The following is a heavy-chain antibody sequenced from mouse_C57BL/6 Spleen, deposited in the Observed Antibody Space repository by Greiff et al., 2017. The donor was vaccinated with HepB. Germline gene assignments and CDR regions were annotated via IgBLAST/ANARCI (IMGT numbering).Heavy chain of an antibody. Sequence: DVKLQESGPGLVKPSQSLSLTCSVTGYSITSGYYWNWIRQFPGNKLEWMGYISYDGSNNYNPSLKNRISITRDTSKNQFFLKLNSVTTEDTATYYCARGGTAQEDYWGQGTTLTVSS. CDR1: GYSITSGYY. V-gene: IGHV3-6*01. CDR3: ARGGTAQEDY. D-gene: IGHD3-2*02. J-gene: IGHJ2*01. CDR2: ISYDGSN.